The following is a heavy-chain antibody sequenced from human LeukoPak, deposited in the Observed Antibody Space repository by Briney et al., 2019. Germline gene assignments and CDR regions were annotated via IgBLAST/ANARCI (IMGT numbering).Heavy chain of an antibody. J-gene: IGHJ4*02. CDR1: GFAFSSYG. D-gene: IGHD2-21*01. CDR2: ISGGTTGT. CDR3: ARALFFDY. Sequence: PGGSLRLSCAASGFAFSSYGMSWVRQAPGKGLEWVSTISGGTTGTYYADSVKGRFTVSRDNSKNTLFLQMNSLRADDTAVYYCARALFFDYWGQGTLVTVSS. V-gene: IGHV3-23*01.